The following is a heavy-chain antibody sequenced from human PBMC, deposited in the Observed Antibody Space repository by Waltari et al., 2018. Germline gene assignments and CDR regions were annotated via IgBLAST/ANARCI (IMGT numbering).Heavy chain of an antibody. J-gene: IGHJ4*02. Sequence: EVQLLESGGTLVQPGGSLRLSCAASGFIFRSNGLSWVRQAPGKGLEWVSSISGSGDNTYYAESVKGRFTISRDNSMNTVYLQMNSLRVEDSAVYYCAKDPLNDYGGWDDFWGQGTLVTVSS. CDR1: GFIFRSNG. D-gene: IGHD4-17*01. CDR2: ISGSGDNT. V-gene: IGHV3-23*01. CDR3: AKDPLNDYGGWDDF.